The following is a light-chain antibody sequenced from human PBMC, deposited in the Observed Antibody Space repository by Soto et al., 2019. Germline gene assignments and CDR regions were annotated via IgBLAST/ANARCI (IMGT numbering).Light chain of an antibody. J-gene: IGLJ2*01. Sequence: QAVVTQEPSLSVSPGGTVTLTCGLSSGSVSTSYYPSWYQQAPGQAPRTLIYNTNTRSSGVPDRFSGSIVGNKAALSITGAQADDESDYYCVLYMGSGISVFGGGTQLTVL. CDR3: VLYMGSGISV. CDR1: SGSVSTSYY. CDR2: NTN. V-gene: IGLV8-61*01.